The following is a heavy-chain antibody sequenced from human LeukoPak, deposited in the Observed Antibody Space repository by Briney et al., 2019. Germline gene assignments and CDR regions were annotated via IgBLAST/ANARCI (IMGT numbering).Heavy chain of an antibody. CDR2: LSGSGGST. Sequence: PGGCLRLSCAASGFTFSSYAMGWVRQAPGKGREGVSALSGSGGSTYYADSVKGRFTISRDNSKNTLYLQMNSLRAEDTDVYYCAKDLGVVAATGGLFDYWGQGNLVTVSS. CDR1: GFTFSSYA. J-gene: IGHJ4*02. D-gene: IGHD2-15*01. V-gene: IGHV3-23*01. CDR3: AKDLGVVAATGGLFDY.